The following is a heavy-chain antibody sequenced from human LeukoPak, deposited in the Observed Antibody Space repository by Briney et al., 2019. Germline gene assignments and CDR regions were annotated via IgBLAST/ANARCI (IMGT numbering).Heavy chain of an antibody. CDR2: TYYRSQWFI. J-gene: IGHJ4*02. Sequence: SQTLSVTCAISGDSVSIDSAAWNWIRQTPSRGLEWLGRTYYRSQWFIDYAVSVKTRITIKADTSRNQFSLELNSVTPEDTGVYYCARGSGYYDTGSFSFVDNWGQGTLVTVSS. CDR3: ARGSGYYDTGSFSFVDN. CDR1: GDSVSIDSAA. V-gene: IGHV6-1*01. D-gene: IGHD3-22*01.